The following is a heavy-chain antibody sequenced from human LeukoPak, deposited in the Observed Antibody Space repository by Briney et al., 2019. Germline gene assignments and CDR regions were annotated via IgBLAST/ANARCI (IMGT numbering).Heavy chain of an antibody. J-gene: IGHJ4*02. Sequence: ASVKVSCKASGYTFTSYGISWVRQAPRQGLEWMGWISAYNGNTNYAQKLQGRVTMTTDTSTSTAYMELRSLRSDDTAVYCCARDRAYDILTGYSSFGYWGQGTLVTVSS. V-gene: IGHV1-18*04. D-gene: IGHD3-9*01. CDR2: ISAYNGNT. CDR3: ARDRAYDILTGYSSFGY. CDR1: GYTFTSYG.